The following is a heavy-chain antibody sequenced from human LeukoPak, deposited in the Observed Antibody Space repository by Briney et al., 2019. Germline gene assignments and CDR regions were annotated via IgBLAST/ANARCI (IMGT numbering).Heavy chain of an antibody. J-gene: IGHJ4*02. V-gene: IGHV4-30-4*01. CDR3: AREADYGDYVDY. D-gene: IGHD4-17*01. CDR2: ISYRGST. CDR1: GDSISSGDYY. Sequence: TSETLSLTCTVSGDSISSGDYYWSWIRQPPGKGLEWIGCISYRGSTYYNPSLNSRVTVSLDPSEKQFSLKLSSVAAADTAVYHCAREADYGDYVDYWGQGTLVTVSS.